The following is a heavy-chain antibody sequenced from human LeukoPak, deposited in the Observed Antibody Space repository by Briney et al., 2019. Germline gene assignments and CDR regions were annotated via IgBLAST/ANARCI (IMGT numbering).Heavy chain of an antibody. CDR1: GFTVSSNF. Sequence: GGSPRLSCAASGFTVSSNFMSWVRQAPGKGLEWVSVIYSGGSTYYADSVKGRFTISRDNSKNTLYLQMNSLRAEDTAVYYCARMGLSYYYFDSSGYFVWGQGTLVTVSS. CDR3: ARMGLSYYYFDSSGYFV. V-gene: IGHV3-53*01. D-gene: IGHD3-22*01. CDR2: IYSGGST. J-gene: IGHJ4*02.